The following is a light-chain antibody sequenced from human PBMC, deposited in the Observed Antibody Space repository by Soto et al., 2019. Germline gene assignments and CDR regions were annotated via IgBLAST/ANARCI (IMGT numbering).Light chain of an antibody. CDR3: QHCGSSLWT. Sequence: EIVLTQSPGTLSVSPGERATLSCRASQSVSSSYLAWYQQTPGQAPMLLIYGASSRDTGIPDRFSGSGSGTDFTLTISRLEPEDFAMYYCQHCGSSLWTFGQGTKVEIK. CDR2: GAS. J-gene: IGKJ1*01. CDR1: QSVSSSY. V-gene: IGKV3-20*01.